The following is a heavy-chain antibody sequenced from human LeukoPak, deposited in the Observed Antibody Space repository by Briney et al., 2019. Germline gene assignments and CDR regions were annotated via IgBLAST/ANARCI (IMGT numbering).Heavy chain of an antibody. J-gene: IGHJ6*04. Sequence: GGSLRLSCVVSGFTFSSYSMNWVRQAPGKGLEWVSYISSSSSSIYYADSVKGRFTISRDNAKNSVYLQMNSLRAEDTAVYYCAELGITMIGGVWGKGTTVTISS. CDR3: AELGITMIGGV. CDR1: GFTFSSYS. V-gene: IGHV3-48*01. CDR2: ISSSSSSI. D-gene: IGHD3-10*02.